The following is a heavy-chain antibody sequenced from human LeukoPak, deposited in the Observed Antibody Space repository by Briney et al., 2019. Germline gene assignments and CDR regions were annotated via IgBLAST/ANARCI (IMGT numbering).Heavy chain of an antibody. CDR2: IKSKTDGGTT. D-gene: IGHD5-12*01. CDR1: GVTLSNAG. Sequence: GGSLRPSCAASGVTLSNAGMSWGRGAPGKGLGWVGRIKSKTDGGTTDYAAPVKGRFTISRDDSKNTLYLQMNSLKTEDTAVYYCTTSAEWLRKTPPFDYWGQGTLVTVSS. CDR3: TTSAEWLRKTPPFDY. V-gene: IGHV3-15*01. J-gene: IGHJ4*02.